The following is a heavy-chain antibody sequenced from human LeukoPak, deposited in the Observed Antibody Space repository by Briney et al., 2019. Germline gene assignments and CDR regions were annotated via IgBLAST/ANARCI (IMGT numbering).Heavy chain of an antibody. D-gene: IGHD1-26*01. CDR3: AKGVSDSGSSYDAFDI. J-gene: IGHJ3*02. CDR1: GFAVSSIY. Sequence: GGSLRLSCAASGFAVSSIYMGWVRQAPEKGLEWVSLIYDSGATTYADSVKGRFTISRDNSKNTLYLQMNSLRAEDTAVYYCAKGVSDSGSSYDAFDIWGQGTMVTVSS. CDR2: IYDSGAT. V-gene: IGHV3-53*01.